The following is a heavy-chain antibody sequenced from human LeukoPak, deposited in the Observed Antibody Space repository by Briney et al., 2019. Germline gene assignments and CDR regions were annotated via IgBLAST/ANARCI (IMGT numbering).Heavy chain of an antibody. CDR3: ARTVGSYFDN. Sequence: ASVTVSFTASGYTFTSNYIHWVRQAPGQGLEWMGMIIPSDNRKIYTERFQGRVNMTRDTSTSTVYMELSSLRSEDTAVYYCARTVGSYFDNWGQGTPVTVSS. CDR1: GYTFTSNY. V-gene: IGHV1-46*01. J-gene: IGHJ4*02. D-gene: IGHD1-26*01. CDR2: IIPSDNRK.